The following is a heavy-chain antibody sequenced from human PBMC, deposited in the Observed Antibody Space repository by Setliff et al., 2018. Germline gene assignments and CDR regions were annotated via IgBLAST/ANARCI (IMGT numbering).Heavy chain of an antibody. CDR1: GGSISSSSYY. CDR2: IYYSGST. V-gene: IGHV4-39*07. CDR3: ARDVRVASSSWFKSAFDI. Sequence: SETLSLTCTVSGGSISSSSYYWGWIRQPPGKGLEWIGSIYYSGSTYYNPSLKSRVTISVDTSKNQFSLKLSSVTTADTAVYYCARDVRVASSSWFKSAFDIWGQGTMVTVS. J-gene: IGHJ3*02. D-gene: IGHD6-13*01.